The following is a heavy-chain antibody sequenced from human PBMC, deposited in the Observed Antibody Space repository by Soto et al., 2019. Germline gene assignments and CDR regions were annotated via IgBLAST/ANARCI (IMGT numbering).Heavy chain of an antibody. J-gene: IGHJ4*02. CDR2: IVGSGAST. Sequence: PGGSLRLSSAASGFTFSNYAMNWVRQAPGKGLEWVSGIVGSGASTNYADSVKGRFTISRDNSKNTLYLHMNGLRAEDTATYYCAKLPSSGFYYFDYWGQGT. CDR3: AKLPSSGFYYFDY. D-gene: IGHD3-22*01. V-gene: IGHV3-23*01. CDR1: GFTFSNYA.